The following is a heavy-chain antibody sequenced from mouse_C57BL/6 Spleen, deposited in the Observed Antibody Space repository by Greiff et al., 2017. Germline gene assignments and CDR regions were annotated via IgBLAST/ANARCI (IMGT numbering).Heavy chain of an antibody. D-gene: IGHD4-1*01. CDR3: ARSLTGTLDY. CDR1: GYAFSSYW. J-gene: IGHJ2*01. CDR2: IYPGDGAT. Sequence: QVQLQQSGAELVKPGASVKISCKASGYAFSSYWMNWVQQRPGKGLEWIGQIYPGDGATNYNGKFKGKATLTADKSSSTAYMQLSSLTSEDAAVYFCARSLTGTLDYWGQGTTLTVSS. V-gene: IGHV1-80*01.